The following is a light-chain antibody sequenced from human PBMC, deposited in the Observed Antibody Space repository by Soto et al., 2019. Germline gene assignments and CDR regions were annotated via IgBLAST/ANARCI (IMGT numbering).Light chain of an antibody. J-gene: IGLJ1*01. V-gene: IGLV2-14*01. Sequence: QSTLTQPASVSGSPGQSVAISCSGTSSDVGAYNYVSWYQQHPGKAPKLLLSEVSNRPSGVSDRFSGSKSGNTASLTISGLQAEDEADYYCRSLTTRXTYDLGTGTKVXV. CDR2: EVS. CDR1: SSDVGAYNY. CDR3: RSLTTRXTYD.